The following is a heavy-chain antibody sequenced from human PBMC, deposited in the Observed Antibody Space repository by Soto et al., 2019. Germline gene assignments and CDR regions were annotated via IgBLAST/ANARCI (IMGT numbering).Heavy chain of an antibody. CDR1: GFIFSGSA. V-gene: IGHV3-73*01. CDR3: TRHTGSGMDV. CDR2: VRNKPNSYAT. J-gene: IGHJ6*02. Sequence: EVQLVESGGGLVQPGGSLKLSCAASGFIFSGSAMHWVRQASGKGLEWVGRVRNKPNSYATAYAASVEGRFTISRDDSKNPAYLQMNNLKTEDTAVYYCTRHTGSGMDVWGQGTTVTVSS. D-gene: IGHD1-26*01.